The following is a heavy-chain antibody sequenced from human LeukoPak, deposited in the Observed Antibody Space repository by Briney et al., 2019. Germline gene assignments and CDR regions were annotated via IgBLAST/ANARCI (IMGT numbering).Heavy chain of an antibody. J-gene: IGHJ5*02. Sequence: GGSLRLSCAASGFTFSSYAMSWVRQAPGKGLEWVSVISASGDSTYYADSVKGRFTISRDNSKNTLYLQMNSLRAEDTAVYYCAKGRQYYYDSSAPGFDPWGQGTLVTVSS. CDR1: GFTFSSYA. D-gene: IGHD3-22*01. CDR3: AKGRQYYYDSSAPGFDP. V-gene: IGHV3-23*01. CDR2: ISASGDST.